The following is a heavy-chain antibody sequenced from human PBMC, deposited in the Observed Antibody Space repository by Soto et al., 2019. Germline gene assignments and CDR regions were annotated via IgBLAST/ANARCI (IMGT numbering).Heavy chain of an antibody. D-gene: IGHD2-15*01. Sequence: GGSLRLSCAASGFTFSGYAMSWVRQAPGKGLEWVSSISSSSGGTYYADSVKGRFTISRDNAKNSLYLQMNSLRAEDTAVYYCARGIGGTLTAPFDYWGQGTLVTVSS. V-gene: IGHV3-23*01. CDR2: ISSSSGGT. CDR1: GFTFSGYA. CDR3: ARGIGGTLTAPFDY. J-gene: IGHJ4*02.